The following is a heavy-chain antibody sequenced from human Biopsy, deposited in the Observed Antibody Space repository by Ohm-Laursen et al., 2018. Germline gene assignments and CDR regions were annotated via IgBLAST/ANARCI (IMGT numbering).Heavy chain of an antibody. CDR2: INHSGRT. J-gene: IGHJ6*02. Sequence: SDTLSLTWTVYGESFNGYYWGWIRQTPGKGLEWIGEINHSGRTNYNPSLKSRVTISVDTSKNQFSLKVRSVTAADTAVYYCVRGVDYYDPYHYYALDVWGQGTTVTASS. V-gene: IGHV4-34*01. CDR1: GESFNGYY. D-gene: IGHD3-22*01. CDR3: VRGVDYYDPYHYYALDV.